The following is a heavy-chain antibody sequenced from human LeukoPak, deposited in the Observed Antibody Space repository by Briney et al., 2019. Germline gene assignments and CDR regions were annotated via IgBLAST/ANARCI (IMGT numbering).Heavy chain of an antibody. CDR2: ISYDGSNK. Sequence: GGSLRLSCAASGFTFSSYGMHWVRQAPGKGLEWVAVISYDGSNKYYADSVKGRFTISRDNSKNTLYLQMNSLRAEDTAVYYCAKTRPYTPGAFDIWGQGTMVTVSS. D-gene: IGHD1-1*01. CDR3: AKTRPYTPGAFDI. J-gene: IGHJ3*02. V-gene: IGHV3-30*18. CDR1: GFTFSSYG.